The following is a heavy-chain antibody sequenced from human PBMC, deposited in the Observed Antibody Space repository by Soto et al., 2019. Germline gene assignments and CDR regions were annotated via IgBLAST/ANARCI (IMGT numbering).Heavy chain of an antibody. Sequence: PGGSLRLSCAASGFTLSLYTINWVRQAPGKGLEWVSAISGSGGSTYYADSVKGRFTISRDNSKNTLYLQMNSLRAEDTAVYYCAKGWDDILTGYYLQSDYWGQGTLVTVSS. CDR2: ISGSGGST. CDR1: GFTLSLYT. CDR3: AKGWDDILTGYYLQSDY. V-gene: IGHV3-23*01. J-gene: IGHJ4*02. D-gene: IGHD3-9*01.